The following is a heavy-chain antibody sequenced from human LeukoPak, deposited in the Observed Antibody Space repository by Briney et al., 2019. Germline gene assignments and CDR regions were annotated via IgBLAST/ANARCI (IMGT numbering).Heavy chain of an antibody. Sequence: GGSLRLSCAASGFTFSSHWMTWVRQAPGKGLEWVANIKEDGTRKNYVDSVKGRFTISRDNAKNSLYLQMSGLRAEDTAVYYCARHGHYRFDPWGQGTLVTVSS. CDR2: IKEDGTRK. V-gene: IGHV3-7*03. CDR3: ARHGHYRFDP. J-gene: IGHJ5*02. CDR1: GFTFSSHW. D-gene: IGHD3-10*01.